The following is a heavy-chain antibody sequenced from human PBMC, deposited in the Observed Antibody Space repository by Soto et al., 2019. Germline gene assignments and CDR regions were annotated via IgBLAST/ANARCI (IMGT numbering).Heavy chain of an antibody. D-gene: IGHD1-1*01. CDR3: ARDKITGLLDY. V-gene: IGHV4-34*01. CDR1: GGSFSGHY. J-gene: IGHJ4*02. CDR2: INHSGST. Sequence: SETLSLTCAVYGGSFSGHYWTWIRQPPGTGLEWIGEINHSGSTNYNPSLKSRVTISVDTSKNQFSLKLTSVTAADTAVYYCARDKITGLLDYWGKGTLVTVSS.